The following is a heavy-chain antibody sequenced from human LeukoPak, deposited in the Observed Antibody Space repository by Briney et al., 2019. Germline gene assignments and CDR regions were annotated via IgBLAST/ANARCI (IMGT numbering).Heavy chain of an antibody. D-gene: IGHD4-17*01. CDR1: GYTFTSYY. J-gene: IGHJ5*02. CDR2: INPSGGST. V-gene: IGHV1-46*01. Sequence: ASVKVSCKASGYTFTSYYMHWVRQTPGQGLEWMGIINPSGGSTSYAQKFRGRVTMTRDTSTSTVYMELSSLRSEDTAVYYCARATTVTTWFDPWGQGTLVTVSS. CDR3: ARATTVTTWFDP.